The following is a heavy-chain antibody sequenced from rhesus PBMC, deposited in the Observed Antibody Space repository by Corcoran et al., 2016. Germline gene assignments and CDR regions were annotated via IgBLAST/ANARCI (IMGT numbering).Heavy chain of an antibody. CDR1: GFTFSDYY. V-gene: IGHV3-116*02. J-gene: IGHJ4*01. Sequence: EVRLVESGGGLVQPGGSLRRSCAASGFTFSDYYMSWVRKAPGEGPEGVGFIRNKANGGTEEYAASVKGRFTISRDDSKSIASLQMNSLKTEDTAVYYCARRGRQLDFDYWGQGVLVTVSS. CDR2: IRNKANGGTE. D-gene: IGHD6-25*01. CDR3: ARRGRQLDFDY.